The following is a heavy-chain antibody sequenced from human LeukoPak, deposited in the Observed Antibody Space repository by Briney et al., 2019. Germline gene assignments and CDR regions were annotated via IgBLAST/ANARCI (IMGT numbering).Heavy chain of an antibody. CDR1: GFTFTNHA. D-gene: IGHD5-24*01. CDR2: LSDSGAST. CDR3: ARTPNRDGYSHIDF. V-gene: IGHV3-23*01. J-gene: IGHJ4*02. Sequence: GGSLRLSCAASGFTFTNHAMAWVRLAPGRGLEWVSTLSDSGASTYYADSVKGRFTISRDNSRNTMYLQMDSLRADDTGVYFCARTPNRDGYSHIDFWGQGALVTVSS.